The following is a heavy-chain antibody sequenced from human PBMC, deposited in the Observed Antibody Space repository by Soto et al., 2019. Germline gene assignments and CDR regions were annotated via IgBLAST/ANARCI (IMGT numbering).Heavy chain of an antibody. V-gene: IGHV4-34*01. CDR2: INHRGST. Sequence: QVQLQQWGAGLLKPSETLSLTCAVYGGSFSGYYWSWIRQPPGKGLEWIGEINHRGSTNYNPSLKSRVTISVDTSKNQFSLKLSSVTAADTAVYYCASLSPQVALSWYMAYWGQGTLVTVSS. J-gene: IGHJ4*02. CDR3: ASLSPQVALSWYMAY. CDR1: GGSFSGYY. D-gene: IGHD6-13*01.